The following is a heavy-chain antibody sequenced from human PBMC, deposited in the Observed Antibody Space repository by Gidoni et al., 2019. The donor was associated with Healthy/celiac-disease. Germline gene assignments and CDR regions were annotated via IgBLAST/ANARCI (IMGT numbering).Heavy chain of an antibody. J-gene: IGHJ4*02. CDR1: GYSISSGYY. CDR2: IYHSGST. CDR3: ARVGRMATTHEDY. Sequence: QVQLQESGPGLVKPSETLSLTCTVSGYSISSGYYWGWIRQPPGKGLEWIGSIYHSGSTYYNPSLKSRVTISVDTSKNQFSLKLSSVTAADTAVYYCARVGRMATTHEDYWGQGTLVTVSS. D-gene: IGHD5-12*01. V-gene: IGHV4-38-2*02.